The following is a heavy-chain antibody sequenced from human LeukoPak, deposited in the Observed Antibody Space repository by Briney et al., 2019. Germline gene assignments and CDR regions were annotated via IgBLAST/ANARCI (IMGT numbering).Heavy chain of an antibody. D-gene: IGHD2-15*01. CDR1: GYSFTSYW. CDR2: IYPGDSDT. V-gene: IGHV5-51*01. CDR3: ARRGFCSGGSCFPRSWFDP. J-gene: IGHJ5*02. Sequence: GESLKISCKGSGYSFTSYWIGWVRQMPGKGLEWMGIIYPGDSDTRYSPSFQGQVTISADKSISTAYLQWSSLKASDTAMYYCARRGFCSGGSCFPRSWFDPWGQGTLVTVSS.